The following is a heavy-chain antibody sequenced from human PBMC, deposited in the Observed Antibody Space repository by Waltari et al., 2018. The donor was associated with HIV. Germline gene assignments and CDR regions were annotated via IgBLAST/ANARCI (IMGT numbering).Heavy chain of an antibody. CDR3: ATDFSGMVRAYSYYSLDV. Sequence: QVQLVQSGAEVKKPGASVKVSCKVSGHTLSELSMHWVRQVPGKGLEWMGNYDPDDDETIDAQKFQGRVTMTEDTSSDTAYMELSSLTSGDTAVYYCATDFSGMVRAYSYYSLDVWGQGTTVTVSS. D-gene: IGHD3-10*01. CDR1: GHTLSELS. V-gene: IGHV1-24*01. J-gene: IGHJ6*02. CDR2: YDPDDDET.